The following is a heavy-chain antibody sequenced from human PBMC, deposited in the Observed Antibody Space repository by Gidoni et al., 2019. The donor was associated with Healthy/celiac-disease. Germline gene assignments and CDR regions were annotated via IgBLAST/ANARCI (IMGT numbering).Heavy chain of an antibody. Sequence: EVQLVESGGGLVQPGGSLRLSCAASGFTFSSYEMNWVRQAPGKGLEWVSYISSSGSTIYYADSVKGRFTISRDNAKNSLYLQMNSLRAEDTAVYYCARDRLATKLGDAFDIWGQGTMVTVSS. D-gene: IGHD5-12*01. CDR3: ARDRLATKLGDAFDI. CDR1: GFTFSSYE. J-gene: IGHJ3*02. CDR2: ISSSGSTI. V-gene: IGHV3-48*03.